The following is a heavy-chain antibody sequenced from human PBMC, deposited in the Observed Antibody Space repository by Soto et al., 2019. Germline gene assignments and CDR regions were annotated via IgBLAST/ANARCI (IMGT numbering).Heavy chain of an antibody. V-gene: IGHV3-48*03. CDR1: GFTFSSYE. CDR2: ISSTGSGT. Sequence: EMQLAESGGGLVQPGGSLRLSCAASGFTFSSYEMHWVRQAPGKGLEWISYISSTGSGTLYADSVRGRFTMSRDNTKDAVSLQMSGLRAEDTAVYYCVRDLHEPLATDALRVANWGQGTQVTVSS. D-gene: IGHD2-8*02. J-gene: IGHJ4*02. CDR3: VRDLHEPLATDALRVAN.